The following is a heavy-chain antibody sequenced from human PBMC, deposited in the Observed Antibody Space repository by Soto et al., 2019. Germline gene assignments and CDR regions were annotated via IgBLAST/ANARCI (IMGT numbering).Heavy chain of an antibody. V-gene: IGHV1-69*13. CDR2: IIPIFGTA. CDR3: AREHSDILTGYFEGGLIYYFDY. J-gene: IGHJ4*02. CDR1: GGTFSSYA. Sequence: ASVKVSCKASGGTFSSYAISWVRQAPGQGLEWMGGIIPIFGTANYAQKFQGRVTITADESTSTAYMELSSLRSEDTAVYYCAREHSDILTGYFEGGLIYYFDYWGQGTLVTVSS. D-gene: IGHD3-9*01.